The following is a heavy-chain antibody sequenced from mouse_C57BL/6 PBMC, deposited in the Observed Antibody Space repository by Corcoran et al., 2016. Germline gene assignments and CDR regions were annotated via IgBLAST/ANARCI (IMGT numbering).Heavy chain of an antibody. CDR2: INPNNGGT. CDR3: ARSRYYGSPDY. Sequence: EVQLQQSGPELVKPAASVKISCKASGYTFTDYYMNWVKQSHGKSLEWIGDINPNNGGTSYNQKFKGKATLTVDKSSSTAYMELRSLTSEDSAVYYCARSRYYGSPDYWGQGTTLTVSS. CDR1: GYTFTDYY. J-gene: IGHJ2*01. V-gene: IGHV1-26*01. D-gene: IGHD1-1*01.